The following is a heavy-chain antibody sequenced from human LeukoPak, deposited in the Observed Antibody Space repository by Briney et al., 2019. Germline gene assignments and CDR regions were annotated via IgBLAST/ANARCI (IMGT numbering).Heavy chain of an antibody. CDR1: GYTLTELS. D-gene: IGHD1-26*01. J-gene: IGHJ6*02. CDR3: ATDVKSGSHLLGMDV. Sequence: ASVKVSCKVSGYTLTELSMHWVRQVPGKGLEWMGGFDPEDGETIYAQKFQGRVTMTEDTSTDTAYMELSGLRSEDTAVYYCATDVKSGSHLLGMDVWGQGTTVTVSS. V-gene: IGHV1-24*01. CDR2: FDPEDGET.